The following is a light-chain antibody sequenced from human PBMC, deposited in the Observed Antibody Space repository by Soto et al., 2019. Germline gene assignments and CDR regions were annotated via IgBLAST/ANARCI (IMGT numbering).Light chain of an antibody. J-gene: IGKJ1*01. CDR3: QQYGGSTRT. Sequence: EVVLTQSPDTLSLPPGERATLSCRASQSVTTQLAWYQQKPGQAPRLIIHGASSRATGVPDRITGSGSGTDFTLSISRLEPEDFAVYYCQQYGGSTRTFGQGTKVDIK. CDR1: QSVTTQ. CDR2: GAS. V-gene: IGKV3-20*01.